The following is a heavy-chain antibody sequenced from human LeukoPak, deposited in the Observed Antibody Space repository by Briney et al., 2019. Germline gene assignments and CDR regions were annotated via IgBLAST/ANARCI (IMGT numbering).Heavy chain of an antibody. CDR1: GGSISSSNW. Sequence: SETLSLTCAVSGGSISSSNWWSWVRQPPGKGLEWIGEIYHRGSTNYNPSLKSRVTISVDKSKNQFSLKLSSVTAADTAVYYCAQLYYDILTGYEYFQHWGQGTLVTVSS. J-gene: IGHJ1*01. CDR2: IYHRGST. CDR3: AQLYYDILTGYEYFQH. V-gene: IGHV4-4*02. D-gene: IGHD3-9*01.